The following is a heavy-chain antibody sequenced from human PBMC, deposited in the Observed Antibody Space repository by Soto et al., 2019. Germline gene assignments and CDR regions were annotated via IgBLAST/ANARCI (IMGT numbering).Heavy chain of an antibody. J-gene: IGHJ4*02. CDR2: ITSSGSSI. D-gene: IGHD6-6*01. Sequence: PWWSLRLSCAASGFTFSDYYMSWIRQAPGKGLEWVSYITSSGSSIYYADSVKGRFTISRDNAKNSLYLQMNSPRAEDTAVYYCARDKGQLVPADGYWGQGTLVTVSS. CDR3: ARDKGQLVPADGY. CDR1: GFTFSDYY. V-gene: IGHV3-11*01.